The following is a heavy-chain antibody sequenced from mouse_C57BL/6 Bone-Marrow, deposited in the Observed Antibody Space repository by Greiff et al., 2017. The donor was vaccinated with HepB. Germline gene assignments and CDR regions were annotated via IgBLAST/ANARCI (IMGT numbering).Heavy chain of an antibody. Sequence: VQLQQSGAELARPGASVKLSCKASGYTFTSYGISWVKQRTGQGLEWIGEIYPRSGNTYYNEKFKGKATLTADKSSSTAYMELRSLTSEDSAVYFCARRAYYGSSSYAMDYWGQGTSVTVSS. CDR3: ARRAYYGSSSYAMDY. CDR2: IYPRSGNT. V-gene: IGHV1-81*01. D-gene: IGHD1-1*01. J-gene: IGHJ4*01. CDR1: GYTFTSYG.